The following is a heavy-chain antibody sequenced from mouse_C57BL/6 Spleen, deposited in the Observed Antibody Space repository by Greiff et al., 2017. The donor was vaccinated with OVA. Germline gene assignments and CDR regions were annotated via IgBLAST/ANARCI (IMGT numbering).Heavy chain of an antibody. CDR2: IYPGDGDT. CDR3: ASEVTGAMDY. D-gene: IGHD2-5*01. Sequence: VQLQQSGPELVKPGASVKISCKASGYAFSSSWMNWVKQRPGKGLEWIGRIYPGDGDTNYNGKFKGKATLTADKSSSTAYMQLSSLTSEDSAVYFCASEVTGAMDYWGQGTSVTVSS. J-gene: IGHJ4*01. CDR1: GYAFSSSW. V-gene: IGHV1-82*01.